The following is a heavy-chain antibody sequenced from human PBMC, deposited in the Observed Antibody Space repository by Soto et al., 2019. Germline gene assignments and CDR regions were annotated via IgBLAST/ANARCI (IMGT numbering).Heavy chain of an antibody. CDR2: IYYSGST. V-gene: IGHV4-59*01. Sequence: QVQLQESGPGLVKPSETLSLTCTVSGGSISSYYWSWIRQPPGKGLEWIGYIYYSGSTNYNPSLKSRVTISVDTSKNQCSLKLSSVTAADTAVYYCARAEAAAGRYYYGMDVWGQGTTVTVSS. CDR3: ARAEAAAGRYYYGMDV. CDR1: GGSISSYY. J-gene: IGHJ6*02. D-gene: IGHD6-13*01.